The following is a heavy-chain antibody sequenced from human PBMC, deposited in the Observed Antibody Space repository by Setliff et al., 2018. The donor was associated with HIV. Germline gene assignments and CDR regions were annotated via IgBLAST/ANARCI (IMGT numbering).Heavy chain of an antibody. V-gene: IGHV4-61*09. J-gene: IGHJ4*02. CDR2: IHTSGST. D-gene: IGHD3-10*01. CDR1: GGSISSGSYY. CDR3: ARVGYHGSGRYSFDY. Sequence: PSETLSLTCTVSGGSISSGSYYWSWIRQPAGKGLEWIGHIHTSGSTKYNPSLKSRVTISADTSKKQFSLNLSSVTAAETAVYYCARVGYHGSGRYSFDYWGQGTLVTVSS.